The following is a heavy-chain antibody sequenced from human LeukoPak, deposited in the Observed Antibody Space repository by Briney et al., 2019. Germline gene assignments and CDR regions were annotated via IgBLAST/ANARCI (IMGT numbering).Heavy chain of an antibody. Sequence: SETLSLTCTVSGVSISSYHWSWIRQPAGKGLEWIGRVHTSGTTNCNPSLKSRVTMSVDTSKNQLSLMLTSVTAADTAVYYCARDGLYSYGYSYFDYWGQGTLVTVSS. V-gene: IGHV4-4*07. CDR2: VHTSGTT. CDR1: GVSISSYH. D-gene: IGHD5-18*01. J-gene: IGHJ4*02. CDR3: ARDGLYSYGYSYFDY.